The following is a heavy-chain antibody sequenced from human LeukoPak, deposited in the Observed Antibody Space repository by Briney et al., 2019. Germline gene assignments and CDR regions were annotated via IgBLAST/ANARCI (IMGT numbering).Heavy chain of an antibody. CDR3: ARDSSALFDY. CDR1: GGSFSGYY. V-gene: IGHV4-34*01. J-gene: IGHJ4*02. D-gene: IGHD3-22*01. Sequence: SETLSLTCAVYGGSFSGYYWSWIRQPPGKGLEWIGSIYYSGSTYYNPSLKSRVTISVDTSKNQFSLKLSSVTAADTAVYYCARDSSALFDYWGQGTLVTVSS. CDR2: IYYSGST.